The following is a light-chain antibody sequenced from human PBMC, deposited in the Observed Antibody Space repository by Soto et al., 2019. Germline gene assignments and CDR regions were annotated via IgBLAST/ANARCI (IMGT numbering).Light chain of an antibody. V-gene: IGKV1-17*01. CDR2: DAS. CDR3: LQHKSYPWT. CDR1: LDIRNE. J-gene: IGKJ1*01. Sequence: IQVTQSPSSLSASVGDRVTITCRASLDIRNELDWYQQKPGKAPKRLIYDASTLQDWVPSRFSGDGSGTEFTLTISSLQSEDLATYFCLQHKSYPWTFGQGTKV.